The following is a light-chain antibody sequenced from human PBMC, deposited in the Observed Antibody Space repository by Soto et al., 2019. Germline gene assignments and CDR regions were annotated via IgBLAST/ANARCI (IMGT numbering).Light chain of an antibody. CDR1: RSLCHRIGNNY. V-gene: IGKV2-28*01. J-gene: IGKJ1*01. CDR2: LGS. CDR3: MQALQTPWT. Sequence: DIVMTQSPLSLPVTPGEPASISGRSSRSLCHRIGNNYLVWYWQKPGQSRQLLIYLGSNRASGVPDRFSGSGSGTDFTLKISRVEAEDVGVYYCMQALQTPWTFGQGTKVEIK.